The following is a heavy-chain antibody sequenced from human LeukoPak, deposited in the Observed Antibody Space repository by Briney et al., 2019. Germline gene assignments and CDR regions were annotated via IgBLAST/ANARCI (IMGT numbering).Heavy chain of an antibody. CDR3: ARDAYSSSSRGAGQHDY. D-gene: IGHD6-6*01. V-gene: IGHV1-18*01. CDR2: ISAYNGNT. CDR1: GYTFTSYG. Sequence: ASVKVSCKASGYTFTSYGISWVRQAPGQGLEWMGWISAYNGNTNYAQKFQGRVTITADKSTSTAYMELSSLRSEDTAVYYCARDAYSSSSRGAGQHDYWGQRTLVTVSS. J-gene: IGHJ4*02.